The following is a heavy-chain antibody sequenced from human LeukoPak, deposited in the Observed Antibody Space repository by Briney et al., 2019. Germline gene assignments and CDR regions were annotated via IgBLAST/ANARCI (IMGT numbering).Heavy chain of an antibody. J-gene: IGHJ4*02. CDR1: GFTFGDYA. V-gene: IGHV4-4*07. D-gene: IGHD3-22*01. CDR3: ARVRYSDSSVLTRKRSYYFDY. CDR2: ISTSGST. Sequence: GSLRLSCTASGFTFGDYAMSWIRQPAGKGLESIGHISTSGSTNYNPSLKSRVTMSVDTSKNQFSLKLSSVTAADTAVYYCARVRYSDSSVLTRKRSYYFDYWGQGTLVTVSS.